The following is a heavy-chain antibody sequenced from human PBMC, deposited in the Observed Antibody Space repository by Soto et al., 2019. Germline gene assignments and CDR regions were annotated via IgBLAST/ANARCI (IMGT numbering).Heavy chain of an antibody. D-gene: IGHD2-15*01. J-gene: IGHJ5*02. CDR2: ISGSGGST. CDR3: AKDRSRIVVVVAASFDP. Sequence: GGSLRLSCAASGFTYSRYPMSWVRQAPGKGLEWLSAISGSGGSTYYADSVKGRFTISRDNSKNTLYLQMNSLRAEDTAVYYCAKDRSRIVVVVAASFDPWGQATLVTVSS. V-gene: IGHV3-23*01. CDR1: GFTYSRYP.